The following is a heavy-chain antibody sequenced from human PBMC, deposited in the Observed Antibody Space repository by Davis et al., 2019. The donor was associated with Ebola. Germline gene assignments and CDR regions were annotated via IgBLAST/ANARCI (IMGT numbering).Heavy chain of an antibody. CDR2: ISNGGSYT. V-gene: IGHV3-11*06. J-gene: IGHJ5*02. CDR3: ARDFVSVVVPVPFDQ. D-gene: IGHD2-21*01. Sequence: GESLKISCTASGFTFSDYYMSWIRQAPGKGLEWVSYISNGGSYTNYAASVKGRFPVSRDNAKNSLSLEMSGLRVEDTAVYFCARDFVSVVVPVPFDQWGQGTLLTVSS. CDR1: GFTFSDYY.